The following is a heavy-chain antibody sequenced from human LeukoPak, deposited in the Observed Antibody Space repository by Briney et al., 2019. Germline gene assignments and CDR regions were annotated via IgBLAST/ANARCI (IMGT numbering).Heavy chain of an antibody. Sequence: GGSLRLSCAASGFTFSSYSMNWVRQAPGKGLEWVSSISSSSSYIYYADSVKGRFTISRDNSKNTLYLQMNSLRAEDTAVYYCARDRHIAAAGTSNFQHWGQGTLVTVSS. D-gene: IGHD6-13*01. CDR3: ARDRHIAAAGTSNFQH. J-gene: IGHJ1*01. CDR1: GFTFSSYS. CDR2: ISSSSSYI. V-gene: IGHV3-21*01.